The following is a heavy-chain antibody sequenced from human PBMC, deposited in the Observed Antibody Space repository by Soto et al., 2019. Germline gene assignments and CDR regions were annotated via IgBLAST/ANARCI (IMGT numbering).Heavy chain of an antibody. CDR2: IIPVIGVG. Sequence: QVQLVQSGAEVKKPGSSVKVSCKPSGNTLHTDTITWLRQAPGQGLEWMGRIIPVIGVGTYAQKFQDRVTITADKSKPTVYMEVTSPTSEDTATYYCAIGRTGSNGYYWPWGQGTQVTVS. CDR3: AIGRTGSNGYYWP. CDR1: GNTLHTDT. D-gene: IGHD3-22*01. V-gene: IGHV1-69*02. J-gene: IGHJ5*02.